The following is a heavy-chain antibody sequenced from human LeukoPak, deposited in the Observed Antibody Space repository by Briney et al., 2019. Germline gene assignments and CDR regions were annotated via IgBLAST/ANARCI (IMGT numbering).Heavy chain of an antibody. J-gene: IGHJ4*02. D-gene: IGHD1-1*01. CDR3: ARQFYSENDSTYFDY. CDR1: GGSFSGYY. CDR2: INHSGST. Sequence: SETLSLTCAVYGGSFSGYYWSWIRQPPGNGLEWIGEINHSGSTNYHPSLKSRVTISVDTSKNQFSLKLSSVTAADTAVYYCARQFYSENDSTYFDYWGQGTLVTVSS. V-gene: IGHV4-34*01.